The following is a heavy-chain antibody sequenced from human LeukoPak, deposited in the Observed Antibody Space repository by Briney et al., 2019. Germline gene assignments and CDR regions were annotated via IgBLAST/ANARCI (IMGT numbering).Heavy chain of an antibody. CDR2: INWNGGST. J-gene: IGHJ4*02. D-gene: IGHD6-6*01. CDR1: GFRFDDYG. Sequence: GGSLRLSCAASGFRFDDYGMSWVRQVPGKGLEWVSGINWNGGSTSYADSVKGRFTISRDNAKNSLYLQMNSLRADDTAFYYCARDTWGSSSSELATFDYWGQGTLVTVSS. V-gene: IGHV3-20*04. CDR3: ARDTWGSSSSELATFDY.